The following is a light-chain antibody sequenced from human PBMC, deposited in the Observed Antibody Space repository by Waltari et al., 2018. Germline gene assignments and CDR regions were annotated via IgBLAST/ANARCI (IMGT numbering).Light chain of an antibody. Sequence: SYEVTQPPSVSVSPGQTARITCSGASLSKQFVYWYQQKSGQAPVLVIFKDTERASGIPERFSGSTSGTIVTLTINGVQEQDEADYYCQTADLGGDVVFGGGTKLTVL. CDR3: QTADLGGDVV. V-gene: IGLV3-25*03. CDR1: SLSKQF. CDR2: KDT. J-gene: IGLJ2*01.